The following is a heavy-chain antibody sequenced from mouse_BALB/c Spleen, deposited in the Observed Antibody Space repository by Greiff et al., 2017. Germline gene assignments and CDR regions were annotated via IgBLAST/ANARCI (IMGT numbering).Heavy chain of an antibody. D-gene: IGHD1-1*01. V-gene: IGHV1-4*01. CDR2: INPSSGYT. Sequence: VQLQQSGAELARPGASVKMSCKASGYTFTSYTMHWVKQRPGQGLEWIGYINPSSGYTNYNQKFKDKATLTADKSSSTAYMQLSSLTSEDSAVYYCARKDITFPGFAYWGQGTLVTVSA. CDR3: ARKDITFPGFAY. CDR1: GYTFTSYT. J-gene: IGHJ3*01.